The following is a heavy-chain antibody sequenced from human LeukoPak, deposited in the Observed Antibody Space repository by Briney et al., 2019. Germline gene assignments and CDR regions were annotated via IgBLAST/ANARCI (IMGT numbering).Heavy chain of an antibody. CDR2: ISSSSSYI. V-gene: IGHV3-21*01. CDR3: ARGLVVPAAMNCFDP. CDR1: GFTFSSYS. Sequence: GGTLRLSCTASGFTFSSYSMNWARQAPGKGLEWVSSISSSSSYIYYADSVKGRFTISRDNAKNSLYLQMNSLRAEDTAVYYCARGLVVPAAMNCFDPRGQGTLVTVSS. J-gene: IGHJ5*02. D-gene: IGHD2-2*01.